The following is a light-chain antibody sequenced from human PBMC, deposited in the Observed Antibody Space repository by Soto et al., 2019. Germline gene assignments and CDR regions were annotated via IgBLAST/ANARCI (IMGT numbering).Light chain of an antibody. Sequence: DIQMTQSPSSLSASVGDTVTITCRASQRIGRLLSWYQQQPGKAPKLLIYDGFTLQGGVPSRFSGSVSGTDFTLTIGSLQPEDFTTYYCHQTDRPPFTFAPGTKVDVK. CDR2: DGF. V-gene: IGKV1-39*01. CDR1: QRIGRL. J-gene: IGKJ3*01. CDR3: HQTDRPPFT.